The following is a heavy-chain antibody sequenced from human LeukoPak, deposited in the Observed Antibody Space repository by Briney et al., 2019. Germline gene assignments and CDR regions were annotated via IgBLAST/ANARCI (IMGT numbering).Heavy chain of an antibody. V-gene: IGHV3-15*01. J-gene: IGHJ6*03. D-gene: IGHD6-19*01. CDR1: GFTFSNAW. CDR2: IKSKTDGGTT. Sequence: GGSLRLSCAASGFTFSNAWMSWVRQAPGKGLEWVGRIKSKTDGGTTDYAAPVKGRFTISRDDSKNTLYLQMNSLKTEDTAVYYCTTGSSGWYSYYYYYMDVWGKGTTVTISS. CDR3: TTGSSGWYSYYYYYMDV.